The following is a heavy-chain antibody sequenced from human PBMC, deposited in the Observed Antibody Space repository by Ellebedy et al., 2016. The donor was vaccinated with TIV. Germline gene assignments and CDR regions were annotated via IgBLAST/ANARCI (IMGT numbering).Heavy chain of an antibody. D-gene: IGHD6-19*01. CDR2: IYPGDSDT. J-gene: IGHJ4*02. V-gene: IGHV5-51*01. Sequence: PGGSLRLSCKGSGYSFTSYWIGWVRQMPGKGLEWMGIIYPGDSDTRYRPSFEGQVTISVDKSISTAYLQWSSLKASDSAMYYCARYISHWSLAYWGQGTLVTVAS. CDR3: ARYISHWSLAY. CDR1: GYSFTSYW.